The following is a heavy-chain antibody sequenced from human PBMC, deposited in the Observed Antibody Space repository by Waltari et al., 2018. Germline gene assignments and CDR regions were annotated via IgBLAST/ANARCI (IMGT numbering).Heavy chain of an antibody. J-gene: IGHJ3*02. Sequence: QVQLVQSGAEVKKPGASVKVSCKASGYTFTGYYMHWVRQAPGQGLEWMGRINPNGGGTNYAQKFQGRGTMTRDTSISTAYMELSRLRSDDTAVYYCARPSSWFRDAFDIWGQGTMVTVSS. CDR3: ARPSSWFRDAFDI. CDR1: GYTFTGYY. CDR2: INPNGGGT. V-gene: IGHV1-2*06. D-gene: IGHD6-13*01.